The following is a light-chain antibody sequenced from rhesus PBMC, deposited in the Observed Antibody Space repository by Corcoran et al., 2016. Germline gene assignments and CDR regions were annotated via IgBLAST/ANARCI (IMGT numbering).Light chain of an antibody. Sequence: DIQMTQSPSSLSASVADKVTITCQASQSISSWLAWYQQKQGNAPKPLIYQASSLETGVPARFSGSGSGTDFTLAISSLQPEDFATYYYQQYNSSAPTFGQGAKVEI. CDR2: QAS. J-gene: IGKJ1*01. CDR3: QQYNSSAPT. V-gene: IGKV1-16*01. CDR1: QSISSW.